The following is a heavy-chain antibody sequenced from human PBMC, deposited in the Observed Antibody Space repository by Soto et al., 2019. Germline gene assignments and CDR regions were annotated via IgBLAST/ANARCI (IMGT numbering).Heavy chain of an antibody. V-gene: IGHV3-30*03. J-gene: IGHJ3*02. CDR3: ARDDGRLKGPLDI. D-gene: IGHD2-15*01. Sequence: QVQLVESGGGGVQPGRSLRLSCAASGFTFSNYGMHWVRQAPGKGLEWVAVISDDGSDKYYADSVKGRFTLCGDNSKNTLSLQMSSLLLTDTSVYYCARDDGRLKGPLDIWRQGTMVTVSA. CDR1: GFTFSNYG. CDR2: ISDDGSDK.